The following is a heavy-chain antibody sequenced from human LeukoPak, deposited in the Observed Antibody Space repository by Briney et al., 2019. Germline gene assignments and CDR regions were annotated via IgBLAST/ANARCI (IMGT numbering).Heavy chain of an antibody. V-gene: IGHV4-39*01. CDR3: ARLETYDSTLDY. CDR1: GDSITTSSYY. Sequence: ETLSLTCTVSGDSITTSSYYWGGIRQPPGKGLEWIGNIYYSGSTYYNPSLKSRVTISVDTSKNQFSLWLSSVTAADTAVYYCARLETYDSTLDYWGQGTLVTVSS. D-gene: IGHD3-22*01. J-gene: IGHJ4*02. CDR2: IYYSGST.